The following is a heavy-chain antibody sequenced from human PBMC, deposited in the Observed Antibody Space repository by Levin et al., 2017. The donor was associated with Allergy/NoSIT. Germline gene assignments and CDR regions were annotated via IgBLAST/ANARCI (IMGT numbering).Heavy chain of an antibody. J-gene: IGHJ5*02. CDR3: ARAGIAVAGRSGSWFDP. Sequence: PSETLSLTCAVYGGSFSGYYWSWIRQPPGKGLEWIGEINHSGSTNYNPSLKSRVTISVDTSKNQFSLKLSSVTAADTAVYYCARAGIAVAGRSGSWFDPWGQGTLVTVSS. CDR2: INHSGST. V-gene: IGHV4-34*01. CDR1: GGSFSGYY. D-gene: IGHD6-19*01.